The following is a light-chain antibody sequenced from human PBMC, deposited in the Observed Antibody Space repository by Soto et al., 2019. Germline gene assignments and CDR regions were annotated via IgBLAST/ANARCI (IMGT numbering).Light chain of an antibody. CDR2: GAS. J-gene: IGKJ5*01. V-gene: IGKV1-27*01. Sequence: DIQRTQSPSSLSASVGDRVTMACRASQGIGNYLAWYQHKPGKVPKLLIYGASTLQSRVPSRFSGGGSGTEFTLTISGLQIEDLATYYCQVYNNGPPGFGQGTRLEIK. CDR3: QVYNNGPPG. CDR1: QGIGNY.